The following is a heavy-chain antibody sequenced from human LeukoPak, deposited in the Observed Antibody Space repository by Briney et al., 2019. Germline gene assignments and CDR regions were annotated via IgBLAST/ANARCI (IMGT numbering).Heavy chain of an antibody. CDR1: GYTFASYG. D-gene: IGHD3-10*01. CDR2: ISAYNGNT. J-gene: IGHJ6*02. Sequence: ASVKVSCKASGYTFASYGISWVRQAPGQGLEWMGWISAYNGNTNYAQKLQGRVTMTTDTSTSTAYMELSSLRSEDTAVYYCARDPLYYYGSGRDLYYYYGMDVWGQGTTVTVSS. V-gene: IGHV1-18*01. CDR3: ARDPLYYYGSGRDLYYYYGMDV.